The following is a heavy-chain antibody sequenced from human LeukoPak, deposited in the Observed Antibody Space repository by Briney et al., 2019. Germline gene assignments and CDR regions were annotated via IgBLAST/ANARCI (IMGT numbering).Heavy chain of an antibody. CDR3: ARDSDDFWSGPYYYYYYMDV. CDR1: GFTFSSYS. CDR2: ISSSSYI. J-gene: IGHJ6*03. D-gene: IGHD3-3*01. V-gene: IGHV3-21*01. Sequence: GGSLRLSCAASGFTFSSYSMNWVRQAPGKGLEWVSSISSSSYIYYADSVKGRFTISRDNAKNSLYLQMNSLRAEDTAVYYCARDSDDFWSGPYYYYYYMDVWGKGTTVTVSS.